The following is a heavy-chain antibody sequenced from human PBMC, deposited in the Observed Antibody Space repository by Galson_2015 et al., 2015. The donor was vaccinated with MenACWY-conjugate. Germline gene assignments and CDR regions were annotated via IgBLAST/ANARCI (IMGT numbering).Heavy chain of an antibody. CDR2: LNPGGSST. D-gene: IGHD1-26*01. J-gene: IGHJ4*02. CDR1: GFIFNTYW. V-gene: IGHV3-74*01. CDR3: AKTRGASFYFDS. Sequence: SLRLSCAASGFIFNTYWTHWVRPAPGKGLVWVSRLNPGGSSTTYADSVKDRFTISRVNAKNTLYLQMNSLRPEDTAVFYCAKTRGASFYFDSWGQGTLVTVSS.